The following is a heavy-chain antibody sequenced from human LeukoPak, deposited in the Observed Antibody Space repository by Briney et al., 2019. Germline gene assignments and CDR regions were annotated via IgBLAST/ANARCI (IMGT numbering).Heavy chain of an antibody. V-gene: IGHV3-69-1*01. CDR3: ARRVYNSGWYIDY. J-gene: IGHJ4*02. CDR1: GFNFRYFW. CDR2: ISYTNII. Sequence: GGSLRLSCLGSGFNFRYFWMSWVRQAPGKGLEWVSYISYTNIIYYADSVKGRFTISRDNAKNSLYLQMNSLRAEDTAVYYCARRVYNSGWYIDYWGQGTLVTVSS. D-gene: IGHD6-19*01.